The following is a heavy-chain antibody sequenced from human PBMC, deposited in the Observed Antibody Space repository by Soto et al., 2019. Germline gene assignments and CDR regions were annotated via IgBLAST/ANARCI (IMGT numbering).Heavy chain of an antibody. Sequence: PAETLSLTCTVYRGSFSTHYWSWIRQPPGKGLEWIGQIDHRGNTNYNPSLKSRVTISFDTSKNQFSLNLSSVTAADTAAYYCASHCSGGICYYGFDDWGQGTMVTV. V-gene: IGHV4-34*01. J-gene: IGHJ3*01. D-gene: IGHD2-15*01. CDR2: IDHRGNT. CDR1: RGSFSTHY. CDR3: ASHCSGGICYYGFDD.